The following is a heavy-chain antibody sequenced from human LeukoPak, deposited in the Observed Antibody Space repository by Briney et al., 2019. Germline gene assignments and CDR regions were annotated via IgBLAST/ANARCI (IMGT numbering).Heavy chain of an antibody. Sequence: SETLSVTCTASGGSISSYYWTWIRQPAGKGLEWIGRIYPSGSTNYNPSLKSRVTMSVDTSKNQFSLKLSSVTAADTAVYYCARENSGSYREFDYWGQGTLVTVSS. CDR3: ARENSGSYREFDY. CDR2: IYPSGST. D-gene: IGHD1-26*01. V-gene: IGHV4-4*07. CDR1: GGSISSYY. J-gene: IGHJ4*02.